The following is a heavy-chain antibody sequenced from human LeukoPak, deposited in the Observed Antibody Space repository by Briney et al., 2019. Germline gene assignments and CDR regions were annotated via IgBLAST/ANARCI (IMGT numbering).Heavy chain of an antibody. J-gene: IGHJ4*02. CDR1: GYSISSGYY. D-gene: IGHD3-22*01. V-gene: IGHV4-38-2*01. CDR3: ARLGNYYESSGFDY. Sequence: PSETLSLTCAVSGYSISSGYYWGWIRQPPGKGLEWIGSIYHSGSTYYNPSLKSRISISVDTSKNQSSLKLSSVTAADTAVYCCARLGNYYESSGFDYWGQGTLGTVSS. CDR2: IYHSGST.